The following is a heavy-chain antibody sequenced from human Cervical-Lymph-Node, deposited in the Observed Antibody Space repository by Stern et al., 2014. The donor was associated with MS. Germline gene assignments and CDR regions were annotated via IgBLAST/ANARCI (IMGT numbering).Heavy chain of an antibody. V-gene: IGHV2-5*02. D-gene: IGHD6-13*01. Sequence: QVTLRESGPTLVKPTQTLTLTCTFSGFSFSTSGVGVGWIRQPPGKALEWLALIYWVDDKRCSPSLKNRLTITTDTSKNQVVLTMTNMDPVDTATYFCAHLSPAAGIFDFWGQGTLVTVSS. CDR2: IYWVDDK. CDR1: GFSFSTSGVG. CDR3: AHLSPAAGIFDF. J-gene: IGHJ4*02.